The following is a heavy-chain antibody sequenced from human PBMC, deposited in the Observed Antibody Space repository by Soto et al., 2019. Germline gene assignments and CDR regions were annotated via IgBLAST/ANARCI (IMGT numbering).Heavy chain of an antibody. CDR3: ARDAVPYNGKWDWFDS. CDR2: IGGLGSDT. Sequence: DVQLLESGGGLVQPGGSLTLSCAASRFRFSDFAMSWVRQAPGKGLEWVSSIGGLGSDTYYADPVKGRFTISRDNSKSTLYVQMDGLRDEDTAVYYCARDAVPYNGKWDWFDSWGQGTLVIVS. D-gene: IGHD1-20*01. J-gene: IGHJ5*01. CDR1: RFRFSDFA. V-gene: IGHV3-23*01.